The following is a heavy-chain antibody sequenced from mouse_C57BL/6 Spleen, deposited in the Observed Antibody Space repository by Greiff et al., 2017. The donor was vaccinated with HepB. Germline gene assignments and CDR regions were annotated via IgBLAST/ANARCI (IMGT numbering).Heavy chain of an antibody. D-gene: IGHD4-1*01. CDR3: AREGTLTGWFAY. Sequence: EVQLVESGGGLVKPGGSLKLSCAASGFTFSSYAMSWVRQTPEKRLEWVATISDGGSYTYYPDNVKGRFTISRDNAKNNLYLQMSHLKSEDTAMYYCAREGTLTGWFAYWGQGTLVTVSA. V-gene: IGHV5-4*01. J-gene: IGHJ3*01. CDR2: ISDGGSYT. CDR1: GFTFSSYA.